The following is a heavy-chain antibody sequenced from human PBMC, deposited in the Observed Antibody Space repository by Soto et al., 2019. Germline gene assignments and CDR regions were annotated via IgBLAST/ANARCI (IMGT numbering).Heavy chain of an antibody. CDR3: ARGGGWDYYYMDV. D-gene: IGHD2-15*01. CDR2: IYSGGST. CDR1: GFTVSSNY. J-gene: IGHJ6*03. Sequence: EVQLVESGRGLVQPGGSLRLSCAASGFTVSSNYMSWVRQAPGKGLEWVSVIYSGGSTYSADSVKGRFTISRHNSKNTLYLQMNSLRAEDTAVYYCARGGGWDYYYMDVWGKGTTVTVSS. V-gene: IGHV3-53*04.